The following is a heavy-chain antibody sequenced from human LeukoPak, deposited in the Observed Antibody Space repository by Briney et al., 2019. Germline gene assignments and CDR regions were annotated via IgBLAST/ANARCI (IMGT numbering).Heavy chain of an antibody. J-gene: IGHJ3*02. CDR1: GFTFSDHW. CDR2: ITPTGDKK. CDR3: ARSGYVGAFDI. V-gene: IGHV3-7*01. D-gene: IGHD6-25*01. Sequence: PGGSLRLSCAVSGFTFSDHWMTWVRQAPGKGLEWMANITPTGDKKDYDVSLKGRITISRDNSKNSLSLQVNSLKVEDTAVYYCARSGYVGAFDIWGHGTLVTVSS.